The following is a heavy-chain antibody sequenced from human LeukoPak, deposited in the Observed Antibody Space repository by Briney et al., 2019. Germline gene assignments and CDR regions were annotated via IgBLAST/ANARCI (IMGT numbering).Heavy chain of an antibody. Sequence: PGGSLRLSCAASGFTFNNYSMNWVRQAPGKGLEWVSSISNSSSYIYYADSVKGRFTISRDNAKNSLYLQMNSLRAEDTAVYYCAKEHVPQRAGYYDILTGYPIDYWGQGTLVTVSS. CDR3: AKEHVPQRAGYYDILTGYPIDY. CDR1: GFTFNNYS. CDR2: ISNSSSYI. D-gene: IGHD3-9*01. J-gene: IGHJ4*02. V-gene: IGHV3-21*04.